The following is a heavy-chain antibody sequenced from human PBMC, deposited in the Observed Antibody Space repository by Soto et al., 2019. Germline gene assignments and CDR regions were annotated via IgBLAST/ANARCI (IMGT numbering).Heavy chain of an antibody. CDR2: FDPEDGET. V-gene: IGHV1-24*01. Sequence: AASVKVSCKVSGYTLTELSMHWVRQAPGKGLEWMGGFDPEDGETIYAQKFQGRVTMTEDTSTDTAYMELSSLRSEDTAVYYCASELESSSSWFPLDYWREAPLVTV. J-gene: IGHJ4*02. CDR3: ASELESSSSWFPLDY. D-gene: IGHD6-13*01. CDR1: GYTLTELS.